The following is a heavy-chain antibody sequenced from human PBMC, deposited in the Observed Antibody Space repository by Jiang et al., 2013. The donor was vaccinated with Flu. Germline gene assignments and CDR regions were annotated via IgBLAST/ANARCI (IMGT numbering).Heavy chain of an antibody. V-gene: IGHV3-74*01. D-gene: IGHD2-2*01. CDR3: ARVPTGNYQFDY. CDR1: GFTFSSYW. Sequence: VQLVESGGGLVQPGGSLRLSCPTSGFTFSSYWMHWVRQAPGKGLVWVSRINTDGSTTSYADSVKGRFTTSRDNAKNTLYLQMNSLRADDTAVYYCARVPTGNYQFDYWGQGTLVTVSS. CDR2: INTDGSTT. J-gene: IGHJ4*02.